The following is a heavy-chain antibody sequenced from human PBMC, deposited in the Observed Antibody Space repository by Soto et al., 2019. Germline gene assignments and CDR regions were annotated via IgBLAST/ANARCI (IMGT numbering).Heavy chain of an antibody. CDR3: ARAGVKLGMGRYYFDY. CDR2: INPNSGGT. V-gene: IGHV1-2*04. Sequence: ASVKVSCKASGYTFTGYYMHWVRQAPGQGLEWMGWINPNSGGTNYAQKFQGWVTMTRDTSISTAYMELSRLRSDDTAVYYCARAGVKLGMGRYYFDYWGQGTLVTVSS. D-gene: IGHD7-27*01. J-gene: IGHJ4*02. CDR1: GYTFTGYY.